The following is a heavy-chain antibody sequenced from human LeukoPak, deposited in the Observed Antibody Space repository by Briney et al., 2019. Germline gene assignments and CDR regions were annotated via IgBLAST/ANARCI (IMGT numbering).Heavy chain of an antibody. CDR2: ISSSSSYI. Sequence: GGSLRLSCAASGFTFSSYSMNWVRQAPGKGLEWVSSISSSSSYIYYADSVKGRFTISRDNAKNSLYLQMNSLRAEDTAVYYCARDLVVPAAMWDYYYYGMDVWGQGTTVTVSS. CDR1: GFTFSSYS. CDR3: ARDLVVPAAMWDYYYYGMDV. D-gene: IGHD2-2*01. J-gene: IGHJ6*02. V-gene: IGHV3-21*01.